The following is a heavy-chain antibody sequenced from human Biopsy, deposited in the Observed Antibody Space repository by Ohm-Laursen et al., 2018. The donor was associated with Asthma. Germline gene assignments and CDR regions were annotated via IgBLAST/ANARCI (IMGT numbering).Heavy chain of an antibody. CDR3: ARCQVGYSSGRSLLLKKIYYSGMDV. V-gene: IGHV1-69*01. Sequence: VSSVKVSCKAPGGTFSNFAISWVRQAPGQGLEWLGGIMTVFGTTNYAQKFQGRVTITADESTSTAYMEVTSLRSEDTAIYYCARCQVGYSSGRSLLLKKIYYSGMDVWGQGTAVTVSS. J-gene: IGHJ6*02. CDR2: IMTVFGTT. D-gene: IGHD6-19*01. CDR1: GGTFSNFA.